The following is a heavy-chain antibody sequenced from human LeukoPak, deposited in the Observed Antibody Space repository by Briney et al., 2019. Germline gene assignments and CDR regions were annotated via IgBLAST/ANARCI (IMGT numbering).Heavy chain of an antibody. D-gene: IGHD4-17*01. V-gene: IGHV4-38-2*02. CDR1: GYSIRSGYH. CDR2: IYQSGST. Sequence: SETLSLTCSVSGYSIRSGYHWAWFRPAPGKGLEWMGSIYQSGSTYDNLSLKSRVTLSVDTSRNQFSLKLSSVTAADTAVYYCARLNDYGDLYFDYWGQGTLVTVSS. J-gene: IGHJ4*02. CDR3: ARLNDYGDLYFDY.